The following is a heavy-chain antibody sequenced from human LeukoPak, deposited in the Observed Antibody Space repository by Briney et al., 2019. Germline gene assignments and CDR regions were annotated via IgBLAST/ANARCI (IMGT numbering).Heavy chain of an antibody. CDR1: GGTFSSYA. Sequence: GASVKVSCKASGGTFSSYAISWVRQAPGQGLEWMGGIIPIFGTANYAQKFQGRVTITADKSTSTAYMELSSLRSEDTAVYYCAREVVEPAAMLGLLYYFDYWGQGTLVTVSS. V-gene: IGHV1-69*06. CDR3: AREVVEPAAMLGLLYYFDY. J-gene: IGHJ4*02. CDR2: IIPIFGTA. D-gene: IGHD2-2*01.